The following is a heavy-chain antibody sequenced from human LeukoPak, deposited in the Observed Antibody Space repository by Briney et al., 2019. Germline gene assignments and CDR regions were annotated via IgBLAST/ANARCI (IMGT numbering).Heavy chain of an antibody. J-gene: IGHJ4*02. CDR1: GFDFCGFY. Sequence: GGSLRLSFAASGFDFCGFYMHWVRQASGRGLEWVGLIRSKPSSYTTVYAASVKGWFTISRDDSKNTAYLQMNSLKAEDTAVYYCIRQECSGGSCSYVDYWGQGTLVTVSS. D-gene: IGHD2-15*01. CDR2: IRSKPSSYTT. V-gene: IGHV3-73*01. CDR3: IRQECSGGSCSYVDY.